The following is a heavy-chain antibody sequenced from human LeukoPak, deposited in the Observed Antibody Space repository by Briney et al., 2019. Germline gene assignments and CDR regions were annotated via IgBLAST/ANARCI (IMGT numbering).Heavy chain of an antibody. CDR3: AKDLTAVDGPFDY. J-gene: IGHJ4*02. CDR1: GFTFSSDA. Sequence: GGSLRLSCAASGFTFSSDAMSWVRQAPGKGLEWVSAISGSGGSTYYADSVKGRFTISRDNSKNTLYLQMNSLRAEDTAVYYCAKDLTAVDGPFDYWGQGTLVTVSS. CDR2: ISGSGGST. D-gene: IGHD6-19*01. V-gene: IGHV3-23*01.